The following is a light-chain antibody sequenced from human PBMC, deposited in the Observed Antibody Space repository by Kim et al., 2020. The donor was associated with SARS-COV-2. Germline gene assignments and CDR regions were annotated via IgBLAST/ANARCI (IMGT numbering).Light chain of an antibody. CDR2: SAS. CDR1: ESVATN. V-gene: IGKV3-15*01. Sequence: VSPGEGAPLSCRANESVATNLAWYQQKPGQAPRLLIYSASTRATAISARFSGSGSGTEFTLTISSLQSEDFVVYYCQQYTKWPVTFGQGTRLEIK. J-gene: IGKJ5*01. CDR3: QQYTKWPVT.